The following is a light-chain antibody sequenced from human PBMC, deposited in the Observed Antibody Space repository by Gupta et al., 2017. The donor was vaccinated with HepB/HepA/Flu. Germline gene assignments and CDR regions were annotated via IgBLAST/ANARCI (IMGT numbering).Light chain of an antibody. J-gene: IGKJ1*01. CDR2: GAS. Sequence: EIVLTQSPGTLSLSPGERVTLSCRASQSVNNYLAWYQQKPGQAPRLLIYGASSRATGIPDRFSGSGSGTDFTLTISRREPEDFAVYYGQQDYRSQTFGQGTKVEIK. CDR3: QQDYRSQT. V-gene: IGKV3-20*01. CDR1: QSVNNY.